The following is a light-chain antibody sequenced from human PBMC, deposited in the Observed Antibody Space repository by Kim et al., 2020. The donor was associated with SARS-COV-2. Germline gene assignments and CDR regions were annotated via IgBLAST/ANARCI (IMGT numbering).Light chain of an antibody. CDR2: YDS. CDR3: QVWDSSGDHYV. J-gene: IGLJ1*01. Sequence: SYELTQPPSVSVAPGKTARITCGGNNIGSKNVHWYQQKPGQAPVLVIYYDSDRPSGITDRFSGSNSGNTATLTISRVEAGDEADYYCQVWDSSGDHYVFGTGTKVTVL. V-gene: IGLV3-21*04. CDR1: NIGSKN.